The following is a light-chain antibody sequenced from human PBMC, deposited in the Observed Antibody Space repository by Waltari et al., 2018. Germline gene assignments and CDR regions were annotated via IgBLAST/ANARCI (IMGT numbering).Light chain of an antibody. J-gene: IGLJ2*01. V-gene: IGLV2-14*03. Sequence: QSALTQPASVSGSPGQSPTLSFSGTLGYAGSYTYVSWYQQHPGTPPTPLIYDVTNRPSGVSGRFSGSKSGNTASLTISGLQPEDEADYFCSSYTPTSILVFGGGTKLTV. CDR1: LGYAGSYTY. CDR3: SSYTPTSILV. CDR2: DVT.